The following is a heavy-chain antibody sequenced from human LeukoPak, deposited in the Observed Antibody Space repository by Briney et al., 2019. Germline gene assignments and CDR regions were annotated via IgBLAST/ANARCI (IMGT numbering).Heavy chain of an antibody. CDR1: GYTFTGYY. Sequence: ASVKVSCKASGYTFTGYYMHWVRQAPGQGLEWMGWINPNSGGTNYAQKFQGRVTMTRDTFISTAYMELSRLRSDDTAVYYCARSGAVAGFHPYYYYYMDVWGKGTTVTVSS. CDR2: INPNSGGT. CDR3: ARSGAVAGFHPYYYYYMDV. J-gene: IGHJ6*03. D-gene: IGHD6-19*01. V-gene: IGHV1-2*02.